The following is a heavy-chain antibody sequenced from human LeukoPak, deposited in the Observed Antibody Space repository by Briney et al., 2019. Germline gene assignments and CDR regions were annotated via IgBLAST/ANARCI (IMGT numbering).Heavy chain of an antibody. Sequence: GGSLRLSCAASGFGFSNFYMSWIRQAPGKGLEWVSYISSSSTYTNSADSVRGRFTISRDNAKNSLYLQMNSLRVEDTAVYYCARESDSSGYYDYWGQGTLVTVSS. V-gene: IGHV3-11*06. D-gene: IGHD3-22*01. CDR1: GFGFSNFY. CDR2: ISSSSTYT. CDR3: ARESDSSGYYDY. J-gene: IGHJ4*02.